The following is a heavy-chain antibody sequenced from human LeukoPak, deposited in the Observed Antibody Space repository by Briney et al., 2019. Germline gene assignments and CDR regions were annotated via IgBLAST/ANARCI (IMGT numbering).Heavy chain of an antibody. CDR3: ASSSLKNYYGSGSLPS. J-gene: IGHJ4*02. Sequence: GGSLRLSCAASGFTFSSYSMNWVRQAPGKGLEWVSSISSSSSYIYYADSVKGRFTISRDNAKNSLYLQMNSLRAEDTAVYYCASSSLKNYYGSGSLPSWGQGTLVTVSS. CDR1: GFTFSSYS. D-gene: IGHD3-10*01. CDR2: ISSSSSYI. V-gene: IGHV3-21*01.